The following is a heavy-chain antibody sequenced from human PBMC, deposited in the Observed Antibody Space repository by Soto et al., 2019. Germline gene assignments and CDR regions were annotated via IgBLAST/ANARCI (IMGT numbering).Heavy chain of an antibody. D-gene: IGHD3-10*01. J-gene: IGHJ6*02. CDR2: ISHSGST. Sequence: SETLSLTCAVYGGSFSGYYWSWIRQPPGKGLEWIGEISHSGSTNYNPSLKSRVTISVDTSKNQFSLKLSSVTAADTAVYYCARGRREFYYYYGMDVWGQGTTVTVSS. V-gene: IGHV4-34*01. CDR3: ARGRREFYYYYGMDV. CDR1: GGSFSGYY.